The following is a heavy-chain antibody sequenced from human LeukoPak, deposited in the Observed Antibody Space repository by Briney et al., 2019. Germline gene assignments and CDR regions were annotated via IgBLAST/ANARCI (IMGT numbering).Heavy chain of an antibody. CDR1: GGSFSGYY. V-gene: IGHV4-34*01. D-gene: IGHD2-2*01. CDR2: INHSGST. CDR3: ARSAYWFDP. J-gene: IGHJ5*02. Sequence: SETLSLTCAVYGGSFSGYYWSWIRQPPGKGLEWIGEINHSGSTNYNPSLKGRVTISVDTSKNQFSLKLSSVTAADTAVYYCARSAYWFDPWGQGTLVTVSS.